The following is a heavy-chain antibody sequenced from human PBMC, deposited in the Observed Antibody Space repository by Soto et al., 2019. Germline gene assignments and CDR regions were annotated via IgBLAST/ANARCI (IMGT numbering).Heavy chain of an antibody. J-gene: IGHJ4*02. V-gene: IGHV4-31*03. Sequence: QVQLQESGPGLVKPSQTLSLTCTVSGGSISSGGYYWSWIRQHPGKGLEWIGYIYYSGSTYYNPSLKSRVTISVHTSKNQFSLKLSSVTAADTAVYYWARSGYSYGPTPLLYWGQGTLVTVSS. D-gene: IGHD5-18*01. CDR1: GGSISSGGYY. CDR2: IYYSGST. CDR3: ARSGYSYGPTPLLY.